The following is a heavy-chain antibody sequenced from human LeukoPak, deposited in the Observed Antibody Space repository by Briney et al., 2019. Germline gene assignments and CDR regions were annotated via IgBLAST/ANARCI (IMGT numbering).Heavy chain of an antibody. D-gene: IGHD3-22*01. V-gene: IGHV4-31*03. CDR2: IFYTFST. Sequence: SETLSLTCTVSGGSLSRGGCYWSWIRQHPGRGLEWIGYIFYTFSTYYHPSLNPRLTISLDTSKNHFSLKLSSVTAADTAVYYCAREALAAYYYDSSGSQEVWGQGTLVTVSS. CDR1: GGSLSRGGCY. J-gene: IGHJ4*02. CDR3: AREALAAYYYDSSGSQEV.